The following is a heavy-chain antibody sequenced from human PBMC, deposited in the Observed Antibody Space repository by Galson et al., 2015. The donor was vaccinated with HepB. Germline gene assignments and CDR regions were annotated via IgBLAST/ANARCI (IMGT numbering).Heavy chain of an antibody. V-gene: IGHV2-70*01. D-gene: IGHD6-13*01. CDR3: ARIRYSSSWYGSFDY. J-gene: IGHJ4*02. CDR2: IDWDDDK. Sequence: PALVKPTQTLTLTCTFSGFSLSTSGMCVSWIRQPPGKALEWLALIDWDDDKYYSTSLKTRLTISKDTSKNQVVLTMTNMDPVDTATYYCARIRYSSSWYGSFDYWGQGTLVTVSS. CDR1: GFSLSTSGMC.